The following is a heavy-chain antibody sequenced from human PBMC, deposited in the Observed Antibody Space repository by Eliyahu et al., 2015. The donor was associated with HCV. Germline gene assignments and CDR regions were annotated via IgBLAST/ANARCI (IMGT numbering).Heavy chain of an antibody. Sequence: EARLVESGGGLIQPGGSLRLSCAAFGLTVSGNYMIWVRQAPGKGLEWVSVIYNDGSTYYADSVKGRFTISRDNSRTTLYLQMNSLRAEDTAVYYCARDGGANSEYRYWGQGTLVTVSS. V-gene: IGHV3-53*01. CDR3: ARDGGANSEYRY. CDR1: GLTVSGNY. CDR2: IYNDGST. D-gene: IGHD4-23*01. J-gene: IGHJ4*02.